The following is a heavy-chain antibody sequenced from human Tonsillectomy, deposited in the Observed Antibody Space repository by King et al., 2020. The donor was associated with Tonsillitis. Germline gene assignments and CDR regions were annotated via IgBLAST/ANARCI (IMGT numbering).Heavy chain of an antibody. CDR1: GFSLSYYW. CDR2: IKQDGSEK. D-gene: IGHD6-6*01. V-gene: IGHV3-7*03. CDR3: ARTARVFDY. Sequence: DVQLVESGGGLVQPGGSLRLSCAASGFSLSYYWMSWVRQAPGKGLEWGANIKQDGSEKYYVDSVKGRFTSSRDNAKKSLYLQMNSLRAEDTAVYYCARTARVFDYWGQGTLVTVSS. J-gene: IGHJ4*02.